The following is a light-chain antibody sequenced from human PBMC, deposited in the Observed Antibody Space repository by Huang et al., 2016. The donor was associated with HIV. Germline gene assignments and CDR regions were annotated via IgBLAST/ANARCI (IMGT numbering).Light chain of an antibody. CDR3: QQYYQNPQT. CDR2: WAS. J-gene: IGKJ5*01. V-gene: IGKV4-1*01. CDR1: QSLLYSLNNKNY. Sequence: DIVMTQSPDSLSVSPGERATSDCKSSQSLLYSLNNKNYLAWFQQKPGRPPKLLLYWASTRESGIPERFSGSGSGTDFTLTINNLRPEDVATYYCQQYYQNPQTFGQGT.